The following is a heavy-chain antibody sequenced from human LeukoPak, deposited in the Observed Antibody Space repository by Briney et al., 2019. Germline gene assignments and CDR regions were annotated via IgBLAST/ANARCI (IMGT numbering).Heavy chain of an antibody. V-gene: IGHV4-34*01. CDR2: INHSGST. J-gene: IGHJ4*02. D-gene: IGHD3-10*01. Sequence: SETLSLTCAVDGGSFSGYYWSWIRQPPGEGLEWIGEINHSGSTNYNPSLKSRVTISVDTSKNQFSLKLRSVTAADTAVYYCAGAVVRGVISDYWGQGTLVTASS. CDR3: AGAVVRGVISDY. CDR1: GGSFSGYY.